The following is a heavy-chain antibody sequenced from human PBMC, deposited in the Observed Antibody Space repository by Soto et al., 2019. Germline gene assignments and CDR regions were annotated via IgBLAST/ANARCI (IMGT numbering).Heavy chain of an antibody. CDR1: RYTLTELS. CDR3: ATWLGYCSGGSCPAFDT. Sequence: ASVKVSCKVSRYTLTELSMHWVRQAPGKGLEWMGGFDPEDGETIYAQKFQGRVTMTEDTSTDTAYMELSSLRSEDTAVYYCATWLGYCSGGSCPAFDTWGQGTMVTVSS. V-gene: IGHV1-24*01. CDR2: FDPEDGET. J-gene: IGHJ3*02. D-gene: IGHD2-15*01.